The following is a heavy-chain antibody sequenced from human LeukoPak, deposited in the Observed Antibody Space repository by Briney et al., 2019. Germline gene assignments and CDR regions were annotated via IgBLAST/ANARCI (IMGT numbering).Heavy chain of an antibody. CDR3: ARDPKGGYFDY. CDR1: GFTFSSYE. CDR2: ISSSGSTI. J-gene: IGHJ4*02. Sequence: PGGSLRLSCAASGFTFSSYEMNWVRQAPGKGLEWVSYISSSGSTIYYADSVKGRFTISRDNAKNSLYLQMNSLRAEDTAVCYCARDPKGGYFDYWGQGTLVTVSS. V-gene: IGHV3-48*03. D-gene: IGHD3-16*01.